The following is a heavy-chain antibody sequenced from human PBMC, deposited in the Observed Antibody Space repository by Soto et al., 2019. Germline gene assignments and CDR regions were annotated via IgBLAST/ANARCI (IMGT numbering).Heavy chain of an antibody. Sequence: LRLSCAASGFTFDDYAMHWVRQAPGKGLEWVSGISWNSGSIGYADSVKGRFTISRDNAKNSLYLRMNSLRAEDTALYYCAKEGGSYYYYGMDVWGQGTTVTVSS. V-gene: IGHV3-9*01. D-gene: IGHD1-26*01. CDR2: ISWNSGSI. CDR1: GFTFDDYA. J-gene: IGHJ6*02. CDR3: AKEGGSYYYYGMDV.